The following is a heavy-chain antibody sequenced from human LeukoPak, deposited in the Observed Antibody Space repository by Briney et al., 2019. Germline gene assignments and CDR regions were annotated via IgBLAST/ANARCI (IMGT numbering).Heavy chain of an antibody. Sequence: GGSLRLSCAASGFTFDDYTMHWVRQAPGKGLEWVSLISWDGGSTYYADSVKGRFTISRDNSKNSLYLQMNSLRTEDTALYYCAKARSGWYDETFDYWGQGTLVTVPS. CDR1: GFTFDDYT. J-gene: IGHJ4*02. V-gene: IGHV3-43*01. CDR3: AKARSGWYDETFDY. D-gene: IGHD6-19*01. CDR2: ISWDGGST.